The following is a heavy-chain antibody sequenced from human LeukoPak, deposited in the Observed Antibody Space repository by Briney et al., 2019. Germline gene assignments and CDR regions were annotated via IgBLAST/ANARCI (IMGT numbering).Heavy chain of an antibody. CDR1: GGSFSGYY. Sequence: SETLSLTCAVYGGSFSGYYWSWIRQPPGKGLEWIGEINHSGSTNYNPSLKSRVTISVDTSKKKFSLNLRSVTAAATAVYYCATFYDSSGYYSDYWGQGTLVTVSS. J-gene: IGHJ4*02. CDR3: ATFYDSSGYYSDY. V-gene: IGHV4-34*01. D-gene: IGHD3-22*01. CDR2: INHSGST.